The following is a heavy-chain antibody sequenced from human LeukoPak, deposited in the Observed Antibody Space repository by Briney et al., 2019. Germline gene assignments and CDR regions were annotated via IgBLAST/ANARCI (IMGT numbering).Heavy chain of an antibody. J-gene: IGHJ6*02. CDR1: RFTFSSYA. V-gene: IGHV3-23*01. CDR2: ISGSGEST. D-gene: IGHD2-15*01. Sequence: PGGSLRLSCAASRFTFSSYAMSWVRQAPGKGLEWVSLISGSGESTYYADSAKGRFTISRNNSKNTLQLQMNSLRAEETAVYYSAKYLYSCYNYGMDVWGQGTTVTVS. CDR3: AKYLYSCYNYGMDV.